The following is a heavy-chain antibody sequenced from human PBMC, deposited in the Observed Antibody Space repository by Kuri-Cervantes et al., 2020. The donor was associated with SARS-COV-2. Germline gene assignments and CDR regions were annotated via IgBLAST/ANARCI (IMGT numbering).Heavy chain of an antibody. J-gene: IGHJ6*03. D-gene: IGHD1-7*01. CDR2: IYYSGST. Sequence: ESLKISCTVSGGSISSHYWSWIRQPLGKGLEWIGYIYYSGSTNYNPSLKSRVTISVDTSKNQFSLKLSSVTAADTAVYYCARGPYNWNYKKYYYYMDVWGKGTTVTVSS. CDR1: GGSISSHY. CDR3: ARGPYNWNYKKYYYYMDV. V-gene: IGHV4-59*11.